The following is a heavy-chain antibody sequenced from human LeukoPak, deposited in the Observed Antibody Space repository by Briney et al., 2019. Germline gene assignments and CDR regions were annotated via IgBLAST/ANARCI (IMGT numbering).Heavy chain of an antibody. CDR1: GFTFSSYS. CDR2: ISSSSSYI. CDR3: AGSRDNYYDSSGYYGDY. D-gene: IGHD3-22*01. V-gene: IGHV3-21*01. J-gene: IGHJ4*02. Sequence: PGGSLRLSCAASGFTFSSYSMTWVRQAPGKGLEWVSSISSSSSYIYYADSVKGRFTISRDNAKNSLYLQMNSLRAEDTAVYYCAGSRDNYYDSSGYYGDYWGQGTLVTVSS.